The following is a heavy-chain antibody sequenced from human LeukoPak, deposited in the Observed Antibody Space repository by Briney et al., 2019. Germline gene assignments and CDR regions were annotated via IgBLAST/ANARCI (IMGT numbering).Heavy chain of an antibody. V-gene: IGHV4-30-4*08. CDR2: IYYSGST. Sequence: TSETLSLTCTVSGGSISSGGYYWSWIRQPPGKGLEWIGYIYYSGSTYYNPSLKSRVTISVDTSKNQFSPKLSSVTAADTAVYYCASVDTAMVRGHYWGQGTLVTVSS. D-gene: IGHD5-18*01. CDR1: GGSISSGGYY. J-gene: IGHJ4*02. CDR3: ASVDTAMVRGHY.